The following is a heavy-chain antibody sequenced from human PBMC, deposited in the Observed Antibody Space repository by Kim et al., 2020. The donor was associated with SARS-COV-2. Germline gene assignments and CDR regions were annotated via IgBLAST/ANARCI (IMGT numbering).Heavy chain of an antibody. D-gene: IGHD2-15*01. J-gene: IGHJ4*02. V-gene: IGHV3-23*01. CDR3: AKSLAVVAVTGWEWGPDY. Sequence: KGRFTISRDNSKNTLYLQMNSLRAEDTAVYYCAKSLAVVAVTGWEWGPDYWGQGTLVTVSS.